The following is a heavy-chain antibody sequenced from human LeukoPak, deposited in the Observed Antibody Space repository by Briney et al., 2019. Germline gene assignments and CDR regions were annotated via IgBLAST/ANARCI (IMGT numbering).Heavy chain of an antibody. CDR3: ARAYSSSWYWNWFDP. J-gene: IGHJ5*02. D-gene: IGHD6-13*01. Sequence: PSETLSLTCTVSGGSISSYYWSWIRQPAGKGLEWIGYIYYSGSTYYNPSLKSRVTISVDTSKNQFSLKVSSVSAADTAVYYCARAYSSSWYWNWFDPWGQGTLVTVSS. CDR2: IYYSGST. V-gene: IGHV4-59*08. CDR1: GGSISSYY.